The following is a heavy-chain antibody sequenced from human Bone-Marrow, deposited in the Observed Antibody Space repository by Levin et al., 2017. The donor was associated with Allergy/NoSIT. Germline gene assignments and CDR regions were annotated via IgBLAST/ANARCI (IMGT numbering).Heavy chain of an antibody. CDR3: ARDGVIAAAIYYFDY. CDR1: GFTFSTYP. Sequence: GGSLRLSCAASGFTFSTYPMHWVRQAPGKGLEWVAVIASDGNDKHYTDSVKGRLTISRDNSKNTLYLQMNSLRAEDTAVYFCARDGVIAAAIYYFDYWGQGTLVTVSS. CDR2: IASDGNDK. V-gene: IGHV3-30-3*01. J-gene: IGHJ4*02. D-gene: IGHD6-13*01.